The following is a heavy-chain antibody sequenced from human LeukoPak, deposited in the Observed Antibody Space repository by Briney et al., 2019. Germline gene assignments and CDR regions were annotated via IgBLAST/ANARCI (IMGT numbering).Heavy chain of an antibody. D-gene: IGHD2-15*01. CDR2: IYHSGST. V-gene: IGHV4-30-2*01. Sequence: PSETLSLTCAVSGGSISSGGYSWSRIRQPPGKGLEWIGYIYHSGSTYYNPSLKSRVTISVDRSKNQFSLKLSSVTAADTAVYYCARRRGGALDYWGQGTLVTVSS. J-gene: IGHJ4*02. CDR3: ARRRGGALDY. CDR1: GGSISSGGYS.